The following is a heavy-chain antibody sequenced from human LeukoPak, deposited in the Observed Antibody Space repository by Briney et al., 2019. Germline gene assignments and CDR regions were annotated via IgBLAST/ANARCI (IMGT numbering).Heavy chain of an antibody. V-gene: IGHV4-59*01. CDR2: IYYSGST. CDR1: GGSISSYY. D-gene: IGHD3-22*01. J-gene: IGHJ4*02. Sequence: SETLSLTCTVSGGSISSYYWSWIRQPPGKGLEWIGYIYYSGSTNYNPSLKSRVTISVDTSKNQFSLKLSSATAADTAVYYCARSRIYDSSGYDYWGQGTLVTVSS. CDR3: ARSRIYDSSGYDY.